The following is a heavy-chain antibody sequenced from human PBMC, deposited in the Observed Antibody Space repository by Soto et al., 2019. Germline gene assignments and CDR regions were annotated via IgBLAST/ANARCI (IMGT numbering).Heavy chain of an antibody. CDR3: ARHDFWSGYSPSKYGMDV. V-gene: IGHV4-59*01. D-gene: IGHD3-3*01. CDR1: GGSISSYY. J-gene: IGHJ6*02. CDR2: LSYSGST. Sequence: SETLSLTCTVSGGSISSYYWSWIRQPPGKGLEWIGYLSYSGSTNYNPSLKNRVTISVDTSKNQFSLKLSSVTAADTAVYYCARHDFWSGYSPSKYGMDVWGQGTTVTVSS.